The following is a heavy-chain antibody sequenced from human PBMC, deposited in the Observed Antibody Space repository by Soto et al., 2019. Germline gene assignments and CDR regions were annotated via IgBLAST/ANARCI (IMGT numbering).Heavy chain of an antibody. V-gene: IGHV4-39*01. Sequence: PSETLSLTCTVSGGSISSSSYYWGWIRQPPGKGLEWIGSIYYSGSTYYKPSLKSRVTISVDTSKNQFSLKLSSVTAAETAVYYCASLWRYYDILTGLFDYWGQGTLVT. CDR2: IYYSGST. D-gene: IGHD3-9*01. J-gene: IGHJ4*02. CDR3: ASLWRYYDILTGLFDY. CDR1: GGSISSSSYY.